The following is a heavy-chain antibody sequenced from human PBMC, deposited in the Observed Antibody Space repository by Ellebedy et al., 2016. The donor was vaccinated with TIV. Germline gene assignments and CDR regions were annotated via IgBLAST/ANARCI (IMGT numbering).Heavy chain of an antibody. CDR1: GDSISSGDHY. CDR3: ARARVNRDIAYGNWFDP. D-gene: IGHD2-15*01. V-gene: IGHV4-31*03. J-gene: IGHJ5*02. Sequence: SETLSLXXTVSGDSISSGDHYWSWTRQYPGKGLEWIGNIYYSGSTYYNPSLKSRLTISVDTSKSQFSLRLSSVTAADTALYYCARARVNRDIAYGNWFDPWGQGTLVTVSS. CDR2: IYYSGST.